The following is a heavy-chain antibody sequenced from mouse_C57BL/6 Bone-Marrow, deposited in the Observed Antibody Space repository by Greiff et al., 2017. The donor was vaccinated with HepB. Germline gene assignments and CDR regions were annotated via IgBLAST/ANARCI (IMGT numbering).Heavy chain of an antibody. D-gene: IGHD1-1*01. CDR1: GYTFTSYG. Sequence: VKLMESGAELARPGASVKLSCKASGYTFTSYGISWVKQRTGQGLEWIGEIYPRSGNTYYNEKFKGKATLTADKSSSTAYMELRSLTSEDSAVYFCATVVEGFDYWGQGTTLTVSS. CDR2: IYPRSGNT. V-gene: IGHV1-81*01. J-gene: IGHJ2*01. CDR3: ATVVEGFDY.